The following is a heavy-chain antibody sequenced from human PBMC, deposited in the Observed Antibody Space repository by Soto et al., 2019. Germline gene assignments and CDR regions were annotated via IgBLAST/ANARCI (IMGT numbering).Heavy chain of an antibody. CDR1: GYSFTSYW. J-gene: IGHJ6*02. Sequence: GESLKISCKGSGYSFTSYWIGWVRQMPGKGLEWMGIIYPGDSDTRYSPSFQGQVTISADKSISTAYLQWSSLKASDTAMYYCARDYYDSSGYPWSYYGMDVWGQGTTVTVSS. CDR2: IYPGDSDT. D-gene: IGHD3-22*01. CDR3: ARDYYDSSGYPWSYYGMDV. V-gene: IGHV5-51*01.